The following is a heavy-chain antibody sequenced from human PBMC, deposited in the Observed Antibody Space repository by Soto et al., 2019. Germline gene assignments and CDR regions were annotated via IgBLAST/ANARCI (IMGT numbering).Heavy chain of an antibody. J-gene: IGHJ4*02. CDR1: GFTFTNYA. CDR3: AKKEGRGGDTTMVGIFDY. Sequence: QVQLVESGGGVVQPGRSLRLSCAASGFTFTNYAMHWVRQAPGKGLEWVAVISYDENNKYYADSVKGRFTISRDNSKNTVYLQMDSLRAEDTAVYYCAKKEGRGGDTTMVGIFDYWGQGTLVTVSS. CDR2: ISYDENNK. V-gene: IGHV3-30*18. D-gene: IGHD5-18*01.